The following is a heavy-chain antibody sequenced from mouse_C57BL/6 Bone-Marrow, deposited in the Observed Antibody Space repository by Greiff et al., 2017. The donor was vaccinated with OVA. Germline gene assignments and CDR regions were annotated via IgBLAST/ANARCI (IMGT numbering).Heavy chain of an antibody. J-gene: IGHJ3*01. Sequence: VQLQQSGAELARPGASVKLPCKASGYTFTSYGISWVKQRTGQGLEWIGEIYPRSGNTYYNEKFKGKATLTADKSSSTAYMELRSLTSEDSAVYFCARSWEWLLLFAYWGQGTLVTVSA. V-gene: IGHV1-81*01. CDR1: GYTFTSYG. D-gene: IGHD2-3*01. CDR3: ARSWEWLLLFAY. CDR2: IYPRSGNT.